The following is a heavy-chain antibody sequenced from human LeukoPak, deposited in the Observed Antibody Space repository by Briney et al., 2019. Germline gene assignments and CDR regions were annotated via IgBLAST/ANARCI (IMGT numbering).Heavy chain of an antibody. CDR2: ITEDGRHT. V-gene: IGHV3-43*02. J-gene: IGHJ6*03. Sequence: PGGSLRLSCAASGFTFDDYAMHWVRQAPGKGLEWVSLITEDGRHTFYADSVKGRFTISRDNSKNSLYLQMNSLTTEDTALYYCAKDKGKPVYYYMDVWGKGATVTVSS. CDR1: GFTFDDYA. CDR3: AKDKGKPVYYYMDV.